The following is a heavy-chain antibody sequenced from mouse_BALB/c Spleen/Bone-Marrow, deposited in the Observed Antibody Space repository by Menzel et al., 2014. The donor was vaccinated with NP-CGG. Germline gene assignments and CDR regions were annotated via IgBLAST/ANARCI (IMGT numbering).Heavy chain of an antibody. D-gene: IGHD1-1*01. J-gene: IGHJ2*01. Sequence: EVKLVESGGGLVQPGGSLKLSCAASGFDFSRYWMSWVRQAPGKGLEWIGEINPNSRTINYTPSLKDKFTISRDNAKNTLDLQMNKVRSEDTALYYCARCGYYGVLAYWGQGTTLTVSS. CDR2: INPNSRTI. CDR1: GFDFSRYW. CDR3: ARCGYYGVLAY. V-gene: IGHV4-1*02.